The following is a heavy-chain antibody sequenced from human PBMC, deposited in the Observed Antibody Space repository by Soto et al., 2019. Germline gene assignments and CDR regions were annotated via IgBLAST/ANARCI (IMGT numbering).Heavy chain of an antibody. CDR1: GFTVSSNY. CDR3: ARGVYGISQLLWFGELSPVLDY. CDR2: IYSGGST. J-gene: IGHJ4*02. D-gene: IGHD3-10*01. Sequence: PGGSLRLSCAASGFTVSSNYMSWVRQAPGKGLEWVSVIYSGGSTYYADSVKGRFTISRDNSKNTLYLQMNSLRAEDTAVYYCARGVYGISQLLWFGELSPVLDYWGQGTLVTVSS. V-gene: IGHV3-53*01.